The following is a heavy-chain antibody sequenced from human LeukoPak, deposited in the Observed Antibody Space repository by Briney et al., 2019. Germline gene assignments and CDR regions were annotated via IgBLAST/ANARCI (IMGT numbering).Heavy chain of an antibody. CDR3: ASGADLSSPFDY. V-gene: IGHV4-59*12. J-gene: IGHJ4*02. CDR1: GGSISSYY. Sequence: SETLSLTCTVSGGSISSYYWSWIRQPPGKGLEWIGYIYYSGSTNYNPSLKSRVTISVDTSKNQFSLKLSSVTAADTAVYYCASGADLSSPFDYWGQGTLVTVSS. CDR2: IYYSGST. D-gene: IGHD6-13*01.